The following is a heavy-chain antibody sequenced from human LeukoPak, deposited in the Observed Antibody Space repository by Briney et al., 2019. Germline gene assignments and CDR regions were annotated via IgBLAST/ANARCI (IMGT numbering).Heavy chain of an antibody. CDR3: TTLYGSGSYY. V-gene: IGHV3-15*01. Sequence: PGGSHRLSCEVSGFTFNNAWMSWVRQPPGKGLEGVGRIRSKTDGETTDYAAPVQGRFTISRDDSKNTLYLEMNSLKTEDTAVYYCTTLYGSGSYYWGQGTLVTVSS. CDR1: GFTFNNAW. CDR2: IRSKTDGETT. D-gene: IGHD3-10*01. J-gene: IGHJ4*02.